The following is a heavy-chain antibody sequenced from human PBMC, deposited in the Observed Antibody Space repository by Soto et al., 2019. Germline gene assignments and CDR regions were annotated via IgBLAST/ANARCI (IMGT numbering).Heavy chain of an antibody. CDR3: ARGGGSPYHDHEFDY. Sequence: QVQLQESGPGLVKPSETLSLTCSVSGVSTSNHYWTWIRKPPGQGPEWIGCIYYSGTTNYNASFNSRVTISVDTSKNKFSLKLTSVTTADTAVYYCARGGGSPYHDHEFDYWGQGILVTVSS. V-gene: IGHV4-59*11. CDR1: GVSTSNHY. CDR2: IYYSGTT. J-gene: IGHJ4*02. D-gene: IGHD2-2*01.